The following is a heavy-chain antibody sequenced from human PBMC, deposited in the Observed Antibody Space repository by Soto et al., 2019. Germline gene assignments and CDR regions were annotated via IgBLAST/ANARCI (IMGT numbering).Heavy chain of an antibody. D-gene: IGHD2-2*01. CDR1: GYTFTSYY. J-gene: IGHJ3*02. V-gene: IGHV1-46*01. CDR2: INPSGGST. Sequence: ASVKVSCKASGYTFTSYYMHWVRQAPGQGLEWMGIINPSGGSTSYAQKFQGRVTMTRDTSTSTVYMELSSLRSEDTAVYYCARDLFGPPAHCSSTSCPTDGAFDIWGQGTMVT. CDR3: ARDLFGPPAHCSSTSCPTDGAFDI.